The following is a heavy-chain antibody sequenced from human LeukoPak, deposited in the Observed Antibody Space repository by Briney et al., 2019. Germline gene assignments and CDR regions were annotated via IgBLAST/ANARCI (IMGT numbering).Heavy chain of an antibody. Sequence: GGSLRLSCAASGFTFSSYEMNWVRQAPGKGLEWVSGISGSGGSTYYADSVKGGFTISRDNTKNTLYLQMNSLRAEDPAVYYCAKDRHAPGRYCSSTSCFPFDSWGQGTLVTVSS. CDR3: AKDRHAPGRYCSSTSCFPFDS. CDR1: GFTFSSYE. CDR2: ISGSGGST. D-gene: IGHD2-2*01. V-gene: IGHV3-23*01. J-gene: IGHJ5*01.